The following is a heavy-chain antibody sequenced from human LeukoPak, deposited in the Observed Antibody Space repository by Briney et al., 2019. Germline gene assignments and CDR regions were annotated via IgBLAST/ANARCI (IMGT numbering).Heavy chain of an antibody. V-gene: IGHV4-34*01. CDR3: ARGYSYGSYYYYMDV. CDR1: GGSFSGYY. D-gene: IGHD5-18*01. Sequence: SETLSLTCAVYGGSFSGYYWSWIRQPPGKGLEWIGSIYYSGSTYYNPSLKSRVTISVDTSKNQFSLKLSSVTAADTAVYYCARGYSYGSYYYYMDVWGKGTTVTVSS. CDR2: IYYSGST. J-gene: IGHJ6*03.